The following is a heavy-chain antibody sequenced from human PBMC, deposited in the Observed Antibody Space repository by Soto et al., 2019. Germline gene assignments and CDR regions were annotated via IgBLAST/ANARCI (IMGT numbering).Heavy chain of an antibody. D-gene: IGHD3-9*01. CDR3: AISRLILRYFDWFPPYGMDV. Sequence: SETLSLTCTVSGGSISSYYWSWIRQPPGKGLEWIGYIYYSGSTNYNPSLKSRVTISVDTSKNQFSLKLSSVTAADTAVYYCAISRLILRYFDWFPPYGMDVWGQGTTVTVSS. CDR1: GGSISSYY. V-gene: IGHV4-59*01. CDR2: IYYSGST. J-gene: IGHJ6*02.